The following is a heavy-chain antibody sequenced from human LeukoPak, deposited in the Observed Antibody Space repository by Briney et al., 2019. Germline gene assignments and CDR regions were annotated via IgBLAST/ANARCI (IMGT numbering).Heavy chain of an antibody. Sequence: GGSLRLSCAASGFNFNNHAMTWVRQAPGKGLEWVAVISYDGSNKYYADSVKGRFTISRDNSKNTLYPQMNSLRAEDTAVYYCAKSYYYGSGGAFDYWGQGTLVTVSS. CDR1: GFNFNNHA. V-gene: IGHV3-30*18. CDR3: AKSYYYGSGGAFDY. CDR2: ISYDGSNK. J-gene: IGHJ4*02. D-gene: IGHD3-10*01.